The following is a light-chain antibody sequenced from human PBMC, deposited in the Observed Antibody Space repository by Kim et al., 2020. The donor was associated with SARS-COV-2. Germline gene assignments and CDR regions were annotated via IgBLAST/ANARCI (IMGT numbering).Light chain of an antibody. Sequence: QSVTIYCTGTSSDVGGYNYVSWYQQHPGKAPKFIIYEVNKRPSGVPDRFSGSKSGNTASLTVSGLQAEDEADYYCSSFAGSNNPVVFGGGTKVTVL. J-gene: IGLJ2*01. V-gene: IGLV2-8*01. CDR3: SSFAGSNNPVV. CDR2: EVN. CDR1: SSDVGGYNY.